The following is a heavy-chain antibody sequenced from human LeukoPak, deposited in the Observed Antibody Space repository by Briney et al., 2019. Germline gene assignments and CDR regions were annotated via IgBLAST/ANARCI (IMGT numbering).Heavy chain of an antibody. CDR3: ARVPKLLNHNWFDP. D-gene: IGHD1-14*01. CDR1: GGSFSGYY. J-gene: IGHJ5*02. CDR2: INHSGST. V-gene: IGHV4-34*01. Sequence: PSETLSLTCAVSGGSFSGYYWSWIRQPPRKGLEWIGEINHSGSTNYNPSLKSRVTISVDTSKNQFSLKLSSVTAADTAVYYCARVPKLLNHNWFDPWGQGTLVTVSS.